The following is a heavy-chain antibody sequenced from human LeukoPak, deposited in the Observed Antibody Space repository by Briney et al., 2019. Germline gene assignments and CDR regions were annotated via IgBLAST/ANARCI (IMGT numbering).Heavy chain of an antibody. V-gene: IGHV3-49*04. CDR2: IRSKAYGGTT. CDR1: GFTFGDYA. D-gene: IGHD5-12*01. Sequence: GRSLRLSCTASGFTFGDYAMSWVRQAPGKGLEWVGFIRSKAYGGTTEYAASVKGRFTISRDDSKSIAYLQMNSQKTEDTAVYYCTQYSGYDSFDYWGQGTLVTVSS. CDR3: TQYSGYDSFDY. J-gene: IGHJ4*02.